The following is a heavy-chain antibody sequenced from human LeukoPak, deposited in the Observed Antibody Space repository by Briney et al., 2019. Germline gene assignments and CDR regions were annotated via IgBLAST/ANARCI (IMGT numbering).Heavy chain of an antibody. V-gene: IGHV4-30-4*01. CDR2: IYYSGNT. J-gene: IGHJ4*02. D-gene: IGHD4-17*01. CDR1: GGSISSGDHY. CDR3: ARQNDYVTAFDY. Sequence: SSETLSLTCTVSGGSISSGDHYWSWIRQPPGKGLEWIGYIYYSGNTYYNPSLKSRVTISVDTSKNQFSLKLSSVTAADTAVYYCARQNDYVTAFDYWGQGTLVTVSS.